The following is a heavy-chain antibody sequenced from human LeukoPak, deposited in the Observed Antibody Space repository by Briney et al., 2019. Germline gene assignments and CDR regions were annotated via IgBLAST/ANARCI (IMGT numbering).Heavy chain of an antibody. V-gene: IGHV3-21*01. J-gene: IGHJ4*02. CDR3: ARDRRSDY. CDR1: GFTFSSYS. Sequence: GGSLRLSCAAFGFTFSSYSMNWVRQAPGKGLEWVSSISSSSSYIYYADSVKGRFTISRDNAKNSLYLQMNSLRAEGKAVYYCARDRRSDYWGQGTLVTVSS. CDR2: ISSSSSYI. D-gene: IGHD5-24*01.